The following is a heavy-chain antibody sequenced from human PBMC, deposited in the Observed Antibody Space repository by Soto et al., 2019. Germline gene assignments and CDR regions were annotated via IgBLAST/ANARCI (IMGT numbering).Heavy chain of an antibody. CDR1: GFTFSSYG. D-gene: IGHD3-3*01. Sequence: QPGGSLRLSXAASGFTFSSYGMHWVRQAPGKGLEWVAVISYDGSNKYYADSVKGRFTISRDNSKNTLYLQMNSLRAEDTAVYYCAKDKRFLEWPPFDAFDIWGQGTMVTVSS. CDR2: ISYDGSNK. J-gene: IGHJ3*02. CDR3: AKDKRFLEWPPFDAFDI. V-gene: IGHV3-30*18.